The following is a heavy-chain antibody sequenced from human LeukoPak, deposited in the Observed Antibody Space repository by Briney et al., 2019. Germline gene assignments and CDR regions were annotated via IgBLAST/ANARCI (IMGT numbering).Heavy chain of an antibody. CDR3: ASKIYCGGDCYYFDY. J-gene: IGHJ4*02. CDR1: GYTFTSYG. Sequence: ASVKVSCKASGYTFTSYGISWVRQAPGQGLEWMGWISAYNGNTNYAQKLQGGVTMTTDTSTSTAYMELRSLRSDDTAVYYCASKIYCGGDCYYFDYWGQGTLVTVSS. V-gene: IGHV1-18*01. CDR2: ISAYNGNT. D-gene: IGHD2-21*01.